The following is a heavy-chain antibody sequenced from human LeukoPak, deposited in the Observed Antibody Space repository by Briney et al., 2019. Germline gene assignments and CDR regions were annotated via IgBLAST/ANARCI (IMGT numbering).Heavy chain of an antibody. J-gene: IGHJ4*02. CDR3: ASEGIAAAGH. CDR2: ISGGGTTI. V-gene: IGHV3-48*03. D-gene: IGHD6-13*01. CDR1: GFSFSSYA. Sequence: PGGSLRLSCAASGFSFSSYAVSWVRQAPGKGLEWVSYISGGGTTIYYADSVKGRFTISRDNAKNSLYLQMNSLRAEDTAVYYCASEGIAAAGHWGQGTLVTVSS.